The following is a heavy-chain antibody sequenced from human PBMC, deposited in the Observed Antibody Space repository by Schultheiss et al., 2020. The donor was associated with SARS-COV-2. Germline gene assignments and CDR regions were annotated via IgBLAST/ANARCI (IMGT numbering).Heavy chain of an antibody. CDR1: GFTFSSYA. V-gene: IGHV3-30*01. CDR2: ISYDGSNK. D-gene: IGHD3-3*01. J-gene: IGHJ6*02. Sequence: GGSLRLSCAASGFTFSSYAMHWVRQAPGKGLEWVAVISYDGSNKYYADSVKGRFTISRDNSKNTLYLQMNSLRAEDTAVYYCAREGYDFWSGYLYYYYYGMDVWGQGTTVTVSS. CDR3: AREGYDFWSGYLYYYYYGMDV.